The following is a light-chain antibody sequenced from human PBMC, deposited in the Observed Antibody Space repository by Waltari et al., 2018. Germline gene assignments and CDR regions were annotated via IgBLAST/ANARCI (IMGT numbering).Light chain of an antibody. Sequence: QSVLSQPASLSGSPGQSITISCRGTSRDVGGYDYVSWYLQHPGQVPRLILYDVNNRPAGISSRCSGSKFGNLASLTIADLQPDDEADYYCASYVVGGARVFGGGTKLTVL. CDR3: ASYVVGGARV. J-gene: IGLJ3*02. CDR1: SRDVGGYDY. V-gene: IGLV2-14*03. CDR2: DVN.